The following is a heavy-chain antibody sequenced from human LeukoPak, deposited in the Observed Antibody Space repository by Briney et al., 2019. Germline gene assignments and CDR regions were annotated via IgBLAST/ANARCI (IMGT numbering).Heavy chain of an antibody. J-gene: IGHJ4*02. CDR3: ARDVDPYYYDSSGPFDY. V-gene: IGHV1-46*01. Sequence: ASVKVSCKASGYTFTSYYMHWVRQAPGQGLEWMGIINPSGGSTSYAKKFQGRVTLTRDMSTRTVYMELSRLRSEDTAVYYCARDVDPYYYDSSGPFDYWGQGTLVTVPS. CDR2: INPSGGST. D-gene: IGHD3-22*01. CDR1: GYTFTSYY.